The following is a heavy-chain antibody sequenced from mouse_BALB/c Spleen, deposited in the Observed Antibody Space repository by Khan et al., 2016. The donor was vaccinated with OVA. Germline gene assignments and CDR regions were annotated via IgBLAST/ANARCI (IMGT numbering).Heavy chain of an antibody. CDR2: IDPFNGGT. V-gene: IGHV1S135*01. J-gene: IGHJ3*01. D-gene: IGHD2-13*01. CDR3: TRLGTTGWFAY. CDR1: GYSFTNYY. Sequence: EVELVESGPELMKPGASVKISCTASGYSFTNYYIHWVKQSHGQSLEWIGYIDPFNGGTNYNQKFKGTATLTVDNSSSTAYMHLSSLTSEDSAVYYCTRLGTTGWFAYWGQGTLVTVSA.